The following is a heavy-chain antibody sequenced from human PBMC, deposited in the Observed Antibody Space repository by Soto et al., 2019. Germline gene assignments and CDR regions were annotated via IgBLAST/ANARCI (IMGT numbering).Heavy chain of an antibody. D-gene: IGHD6-13*01. Sequence: SETLSLACAVQGGSLSGDSWSWIRQPPGKGLEWIGEINHRGTINYNPSLRSRVIMSVDTSKNEFSLKLNSVTAADSAVYYCARGGGFIAGDMVWFDPWGQGTLVTVSS. J-gene: IGHJ5*02. V-gene: IGHV4-34*01. CDR3: ARGGGFIAGDMVWFDP. CDR2: INHRGTI. CDR1: GGSLSGDS.